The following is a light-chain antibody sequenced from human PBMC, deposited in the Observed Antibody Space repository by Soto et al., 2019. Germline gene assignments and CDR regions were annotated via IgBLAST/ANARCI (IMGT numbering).Light chain of an antibody. V-gene: IGKV3-15*01. CDR1: QSVGYN. J-gene: IGKJ3*01. CDR3: QQYNTWPPIFN. CDR2: AAS. Sequence: RVLTQSPATLSVSPGERATLSCRASQSVGYNLAWYQQKPGQSPRLLIYAASTRATGVPARFSGSGSGTEFNITISSLQSRDFAVYYCQQYNTWPPIFNVDPGTKVDIK.